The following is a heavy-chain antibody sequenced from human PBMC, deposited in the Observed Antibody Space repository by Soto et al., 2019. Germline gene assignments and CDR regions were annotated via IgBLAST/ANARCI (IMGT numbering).Heavy chain of an antibody. V-gene: IGHV4-59*01. CDR3: ARGPVAAAGTRLDP. D-gene: IGHD6-13*01. J-gene: IGHJ5*02. Sequence: PSETLSLTCTVSGGSISSYYWSWIRQPPGKGLEWIGYIYYSGSTNYNPSLKSRVTISVDTSKNKFSLKLSSVTAADTVVYYCARGPVAAAGTRLDPWGQGTLVTVSS. CDR2: IYYSGST. CDR1: GGSISSYY.